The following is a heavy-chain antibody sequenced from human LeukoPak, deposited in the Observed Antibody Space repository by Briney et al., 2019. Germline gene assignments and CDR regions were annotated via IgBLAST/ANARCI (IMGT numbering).Heavy chain of an antibody. CDR3: ARGLMAPNN. D-gene: IGHD5-24*01. Sequence: SETLSLTCTVSGGSITTSGHYWGWIRQPPGKGLEWIGSIDYRERTTYNPSLKSRVTISADTSRNQFSLKLSSVTAADTAVYYCARGLMAPNNWGQGTLVTVSS. J-gene: IGHJ4*02. V-gene: IGHV4-39*01. CDR1: GGSITTSGHY. CDR2: IDYRERT.